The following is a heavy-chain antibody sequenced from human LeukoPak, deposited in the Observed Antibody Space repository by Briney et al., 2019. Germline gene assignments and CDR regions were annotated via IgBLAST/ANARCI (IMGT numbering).Heavy chain of an antibody. CDR1: GYTFSSYA. CDR2: ISAYNGNT. D-gene: IGHD3-22*01. CDR3: AGAMGGRYYYDSTWFDP. J-gene: IGHJ5*02. V-gene: IGHV1-18*01. Sequence: ASVKVSCKASGYTFSSYAISWVRQAPGQGLEWMGWISAYNGNTNYAQKLQGRVTMTTDTSTSKAYMELRRLRSDDTAGYYFAGAMGGRYYYDSTWFDPWGQGTLVTVS.